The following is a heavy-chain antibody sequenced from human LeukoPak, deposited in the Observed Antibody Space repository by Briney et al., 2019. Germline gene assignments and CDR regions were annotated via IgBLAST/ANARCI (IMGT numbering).Heavy chain of an antibody. CDR3: ARSGSYGGHFDS. V-gene: IGHV4-59*08. J-gene: IGHJ4*02. CDR1: GASISNYY. CDR2: IYYSGTT. D-gene: IGHD1-26*01. Sequence: SETLSLSCTVSGASISNYYCSWIRQSPGKGLEWIGHIYYSGTTNYNPSLKSRVTISVDTSKNQFSLKLTSVTAADTAVYYCARSGSYGGHFDSWGQGTLVTVSS.